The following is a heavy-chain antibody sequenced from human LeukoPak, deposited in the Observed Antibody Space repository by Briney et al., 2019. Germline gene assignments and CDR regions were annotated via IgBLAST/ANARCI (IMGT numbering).Heavy chain of an antibody. D-gene: IGHD3-16*01. CDR3: ARPIAGDYAMDV. Sequence: ASVKVSCKASGYTFTSYGISWVRQAPGQGLEWMGWISAYNGNTNYAQKLQGRVTMTTDTSTSTAYMELRSLRSDDTAMYYCARPIAGDYAMDVWGKGTTVTVSS. V-gene: IGHV1-18*01. CDR1: GYTFTSYG. CDR2: ISAYNGNT. J-gene: IGHJ6*03.